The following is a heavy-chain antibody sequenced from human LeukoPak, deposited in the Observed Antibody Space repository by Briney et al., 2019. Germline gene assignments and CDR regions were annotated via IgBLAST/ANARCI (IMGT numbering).Heavy chain of an antibody. CDR3: ARDTPVSRGANTDADY. J-gene: IGHJ4*02. D-gene: IGHD3-10*01. CDR2: ISYDGSNK. Sequence: QAGGSLRLSCAASGFTFSSYAMHWVRQAPGKGLEWVAVISYDGSNKYYADSVKGRFTISRDNAKNSLYLQMNSLRAEDTAVYYCARDTPVSRGANTDADYWGQGTLVTVSS. CDR1: GFTFSSYA. V-gene: IGHV3-30-3*01.